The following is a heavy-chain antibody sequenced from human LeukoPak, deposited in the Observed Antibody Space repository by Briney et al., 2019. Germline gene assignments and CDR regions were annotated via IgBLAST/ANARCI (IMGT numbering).Heavy chain of an antibody. CDR2: VYATGGTT. J-gene: IGHJ4*02. V-gene: IGHV1-46*01. Sequence: ASVKVSCKASEDTFTYYHIHWVRQAPGQGIEWMGAVYATGGTTINTQNFQGRVTMTRDTSTGTVYMELSSLRFEDTAMYYCATEAPRSYYFDYWGQGILVTVSS. CDR1: EDTFTYYH. CDR3: ATEAPRSYYFDY.